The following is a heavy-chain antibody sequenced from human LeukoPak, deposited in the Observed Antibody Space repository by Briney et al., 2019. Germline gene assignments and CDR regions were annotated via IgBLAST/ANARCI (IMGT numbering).Heavy chain of an antibody. Sequence: GGSLRLSCAASGFTFSTSWMHWFRQGPGKGLVWVSRIYSDGTSTSYADSVKGRFTISRDNSKNTLYLQMNSLRAEDTAVYYCAKGPDLVTFDYWGQGTLVTVSS. CDR2: IYSDGTST. D-gene: IGHD1-14*01. V-gene: IGHV3-74*01. CDR3: AKGPDLVTFDY. CDR1: GFTFSTSW. J-gene: IGHJ4*02.